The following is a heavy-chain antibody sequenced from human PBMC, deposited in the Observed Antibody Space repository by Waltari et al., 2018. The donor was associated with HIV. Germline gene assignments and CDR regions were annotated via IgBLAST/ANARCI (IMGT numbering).Heavy chain of an antibody. J-gene: IGHJ4*02. V-gene: IGHV3-23*01. D-gene: IGHD6-13*01. CDR3: AKDPFSSSWYLNYFDY. CDR1: GFTFSSFV. Sequence: EVQLLESGGGLVQPGGSLRLSCAASGFTFSSFVMIWVRQAPGKGLEWVSAISGSGGSTYYADFVKGRFTISRDNSRTTLSLQMNSLRAEDTAVYYCAKDPFSSSWYLNYFDYWGQGTLVTVSS. CDR2: ISGSGGST.